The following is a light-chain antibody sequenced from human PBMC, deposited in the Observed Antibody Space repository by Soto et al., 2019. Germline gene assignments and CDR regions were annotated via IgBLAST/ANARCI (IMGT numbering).Light chain of an antibody. Sequence: QSVLTQPPSASGTPGQGVIISCSGTSSNIGSNYVYWYRLLPGTAPKLVMFSNVMRPPGVPDRFSGAKSGTSASLAISGLRPEDKADSFCAAWDASLSGWVFGGGTKLTVL. V-gene: IGLV1-47*02. CDR1: SSNIGSNY. J-gene: IGLJ3*02. CDR3: AAWDASLSGWV. CDR2: SNV.